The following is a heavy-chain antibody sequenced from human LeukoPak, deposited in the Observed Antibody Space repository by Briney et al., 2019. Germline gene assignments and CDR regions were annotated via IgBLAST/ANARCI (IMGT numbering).Heavy chain of an antibody. V-gene: IGHV3-43D*03. J-gene: IGHJ4*02. CDR2: INWVGDTS. CDR1: GFAFDDYA. Sequence: PGGSLRLSCAASGFAFDDYAMHWVRQAPGKGLQWISSINWVGDTSSYADSVKGRFTVSRDNTEGSLYLQIDSLRSEDTALYYCAKDRQYGDYGGGDFFDSWGQGTLVTVSS. CDR3: AKDRQYGDYGGGDFFDS. D-gene: IGHD4-17*01.